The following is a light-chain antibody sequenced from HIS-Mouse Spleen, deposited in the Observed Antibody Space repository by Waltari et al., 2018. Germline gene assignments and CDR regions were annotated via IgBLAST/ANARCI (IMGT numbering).Light chain of an antibody. Sequence: SYELTQPPSVSVSPAQPARITCSGDALPKKYAYGYQQKSGQAPVLVIYEDSKRPSGIPERFSGSSSGTMATLTISGAQVEDEADYYCYSTDSSGNHRVFGGGTKLTVL. CDR1: ALPKKY. J-gene: IGLJ2*01. V-gene: IGLV3-10*01. CDR3: YSTDSSGNHRV. CDR2: EDS.